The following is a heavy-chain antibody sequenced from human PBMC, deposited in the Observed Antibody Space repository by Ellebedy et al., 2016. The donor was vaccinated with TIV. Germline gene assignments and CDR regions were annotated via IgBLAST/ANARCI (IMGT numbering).Heavy chain of an antibody. Sequence: SETLSLXXTVSGGSISSSSYYWGWIRQPPGKGLEWIGSIYYSGSTYYNSSLKSRVTISVDTSKNQFSLKLSSVTAADTAVYYCARGRRYSSSWADLYYFDYWGQGTLVTVSS. D-gene: IGHD6-13*01. J-gene: IGHJ4*02. V-gene: IGHV4-39*01. CDR2: IYYSGST. CDR1: GGSISSSSYY. CDR3: ARGRRYSSSWADLYYFDY.